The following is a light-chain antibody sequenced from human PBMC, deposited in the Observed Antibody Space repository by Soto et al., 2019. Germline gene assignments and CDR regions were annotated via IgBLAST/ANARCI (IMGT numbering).Light chain of an antibody. Sequence: ESVLTQSPGTLSLSPGERATLSCRASQSVRSSYLAWYQQKPGQAPRLLIYGASIRATGIPDRFGGSGSGTDFTLTISRLEPEDFAVYYCHQYGDSPLFGPGTKVAI. V-gene: IGKV3-20*01. CDR2: GAS. CDR1: QSVRSSY. CDR3: HQYGDSPL. J-gene: IGKJ3*01.